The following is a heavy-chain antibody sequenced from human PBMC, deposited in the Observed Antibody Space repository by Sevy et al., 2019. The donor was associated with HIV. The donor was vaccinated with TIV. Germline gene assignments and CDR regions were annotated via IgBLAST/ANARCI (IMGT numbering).Heavy chain of an antibody. Sequence: GGSLRLSCAASGFSVSSNYMSWVRQAPGKGLEWVSVMYRDGSTYYAASVKGRFTIVRDESKNTMYLQMNSLRAEDTAVYYCARGEDFYDSSGYYYSWAFDIWGQGTMVTVSS. J-gene: IGHJ3*02. CDR1: GFSVSSNY. D-gene: IGHD3-22*01. CDR3: ARGEDFYDSSGYYYSWAFDI. V-gene: IGHV3-53*01. CDR2: MYRDGST.